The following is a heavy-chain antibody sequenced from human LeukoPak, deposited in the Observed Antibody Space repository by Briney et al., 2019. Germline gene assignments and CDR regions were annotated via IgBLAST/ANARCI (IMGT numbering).Heavy chain of an antibody. Sequence: SETLSLTCAVYGGSFSGYYWSWIRQPPGKWLEWIGEINHSGSTNYNPSLKSRVTISVDTSKNQFSLKLSSVTAADTAVYYCARGSSSSRDGPNDYWGQGTLVTVSS. V-gene: IGHV4-34*01. CDR2: INHSGST. J-gene: IGHJ4*02. D-gene: IGHD6-6*01. CDR3: ARGSSSSRDGPNDY. CDR1: GGSFSGYY.